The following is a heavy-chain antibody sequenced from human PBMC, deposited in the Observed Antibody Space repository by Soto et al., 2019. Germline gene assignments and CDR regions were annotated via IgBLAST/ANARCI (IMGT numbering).Heavy chain of an antibody. D-gene: IGHD6-6*01. J-gene: IGHJ6*02. CDR2: IWFDGSNK. CDR3: ARDLYSSSPPYYGMDV. CDR1: GFTFSSYG. Sequence: GGSLRLSCAASGFTFSSYGMHWVRQAPGKGLEWVAVIWFDGSNKYYADSVKGRFTISRDNSKNTLYLQMNSLRAEDTAVYYCARDLYSSSPPYYGMDVWGQGTTVTVSS. V-gene: IGHV3-33*01.